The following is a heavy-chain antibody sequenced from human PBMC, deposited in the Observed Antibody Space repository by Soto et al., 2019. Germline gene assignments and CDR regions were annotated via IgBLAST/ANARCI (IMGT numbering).Heavy chain of an antibody. CDR3: AAPGYSSSWYSSGFDY. D-gene: IGHD6-13*01. CDR1: GFTFSSYA. V-gene: IGHV3-23*01. Sequence: GGSLRLSCAASGFTFSSYAMSGVRQAPGKGLEWVSGISGSGGSTYYADSVKGRFTISRDNAKNTLYLQMNSLRAEDTAVYYCAAPGYSSSWYSSGFDYWGQGTLVTVSS. J-gene: IGHJ4*02. CDR2: ISGSGGST.